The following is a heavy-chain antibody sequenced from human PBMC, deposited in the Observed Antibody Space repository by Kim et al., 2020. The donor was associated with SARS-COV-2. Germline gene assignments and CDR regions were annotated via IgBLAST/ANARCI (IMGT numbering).Heavy chain of an antibody. CDR1: GFSFRSYW. Sequence: GGSLRLSCAASGFSFRSYWMSWVRQAPGKGLEWVANIKEDGSEKYYVDSVKGRFTISRDNAKNSLYLEMNSLRAEDTALYYCARPHSDWAYYFDDWGQGT. CDR3: ARPHSDWAYYFDD. J-gene: IGHJ4*02. CDR2: IKEDGSEK. V-gene: IGHV3-7*01. D-gene: IGHD2-21*02.